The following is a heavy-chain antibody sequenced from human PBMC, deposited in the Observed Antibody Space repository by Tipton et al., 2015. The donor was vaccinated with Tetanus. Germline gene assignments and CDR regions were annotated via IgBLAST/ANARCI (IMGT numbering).Heavy chain of an antibody. D-gene: IGHD2-15*01. V-gene: IGHV3-7*04. J-gene: IGHJ4*02. CDR3: VRGYSGDAF. CDR1: GFTFSHHW. CDR2: IRQDGDEK. Sequence: SLRLSCEGSGFTFSHHWMSWVRQAPGKGLEWVANIRQDGDEKNYADSVKGRFTISRDNTKSSVHLQMNSLREDDTAVYYCVRGYSGDAFWGQGTRVTVSS.